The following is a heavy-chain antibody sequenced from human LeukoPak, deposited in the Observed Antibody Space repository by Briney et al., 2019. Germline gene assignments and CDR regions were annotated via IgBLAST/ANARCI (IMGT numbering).Heavy chain of an antibody. D-gene: IGHD2-8*01. CDR2: IYPGDSDT. V-gene: IGHV5-51*01. Sequence: GESLKISCKGSGYSFTSYWIGWMRQMPGKGPEWMGIIYPGDSDTRYSPSFQGQVTISADKSISTAYLQWSSLKASDTAMYYCARRNGYPTYYFDYWGQGTLVTVSS. CDR3: ARRNGYPTYYFDY. J-gene: IGHJ4*02. CDR1: GYSFTSYW.